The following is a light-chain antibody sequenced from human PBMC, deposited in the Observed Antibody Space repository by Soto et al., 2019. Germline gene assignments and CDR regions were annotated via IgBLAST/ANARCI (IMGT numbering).Light chain of an antibody. CDR1: SSDVGAYKY. CDR3: TSYVGNDIWV. CDR2: EVT. V-gene: IGLV2-8*01. J-gene: IGLJ3*02. Sequence: QSVLTQPPSASGSPGQSVTISCTGTSSDVGAYKYVSWYQQYPGKAPKLMIYEVTKRPSGVPDRFSGSKSGNTASLTVSGFQAEDEADYYCTSYVGNDIWVFGGGTKLTFL.